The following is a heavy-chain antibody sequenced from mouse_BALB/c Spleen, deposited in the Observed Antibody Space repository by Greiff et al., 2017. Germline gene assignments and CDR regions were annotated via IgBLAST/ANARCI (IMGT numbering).Heavy chain of an antibody. CDR2: ILPGSGST. J-gene: IGHJ4*01. Sequence: VKLMESGAELMKPGASVKISCKATGYTFSSYWIEWVKQRPGHGLEWIGEILPGSGSTNYNEKFKGKATFTADTSSNTAYMQLSSLTSEDSAVYYCATRQLGLRRDYWGQGTSVTVSS. V-gene: IGHV1-9*01. CDR1: GYTFSSYW. CDR3: ATRQLGLRRDY. D-gene: IGHD3-2*01.